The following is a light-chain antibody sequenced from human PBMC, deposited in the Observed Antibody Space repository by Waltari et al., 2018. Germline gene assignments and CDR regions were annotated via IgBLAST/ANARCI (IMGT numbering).Light chain of an antibody. CDR3: AAWDDRLNGLI. CDR2: STD. V-gene: IGLV1-44*01. J-gene: IGLJ2*01. Sequence: QSVLTQPPSTSGTPGQRVAIPSSGGDSNMGGNTVNWYQQVPGTAPNLLIYSTDLRPSGVPDRISGSKSGTSASLAITGLLSEDEADYYCAAWDDRLNGLIFGGGTRLTVL. CDR1: DSNMGGNT.